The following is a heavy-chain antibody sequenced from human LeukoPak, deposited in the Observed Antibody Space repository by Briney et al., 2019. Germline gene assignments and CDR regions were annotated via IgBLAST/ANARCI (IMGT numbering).Heavy chain of an antibody. Sequence: SLRLSCAAAGFTFSSYEMNWVRQAPGKWLEWVSYISSSASTIYYADSVKGRFTISRDNSKNTLYLQMNSLRAEDTAVYYCARGYCSGGSCFYYYYYYMDVWGKGTTVTVSS. CDR2: ISSSASTI. V-gene: IGHV3-48*03. CDR1: GFTFSSYE. D-gene: IGHD2-15*01. CDR3: ARGYCSGGSCFYYYYYYMDV. J-gene: IGHJ6*03.